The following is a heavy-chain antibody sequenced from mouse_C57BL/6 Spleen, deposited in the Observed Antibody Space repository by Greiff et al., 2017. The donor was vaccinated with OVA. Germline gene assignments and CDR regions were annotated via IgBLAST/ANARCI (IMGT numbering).Heavy chain of an antibody. CDR2: INPSTGGT. CDR1: GYSFTGYY. V-gene: IGHV1-42*01. Sequence: EVQLQESGPELVKPGASVKISCKASGYSFTGYYMNWVKQSPEKSLEWIGEINPSTGGTTYNQKFKAKATLTVDKSSSTAYMQLKSLTSEDSAVYYCARGWLRGAMDDWGQGTSVTVSA. D-gene: IGHD2-2*01. CDR3: ARGWLRGAMDD. J-gene: IGHJ4*01.